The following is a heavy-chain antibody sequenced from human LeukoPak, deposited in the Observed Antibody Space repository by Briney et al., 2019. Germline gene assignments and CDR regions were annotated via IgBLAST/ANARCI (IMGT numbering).Heavy chain of an antibody. CDR3: VRNSGYSSRPLFDY. V-gene: IGHV4-59*01. Sequence: SETLSLTCTVSGGSISSYYWSWIRQLPGKGLEWIGYIYYSGSTNYNPSLKSRVTISVDTSKNQFSLKLSSVTAADTAVYYCVRNSGYSSRPLFDYWGQGTLVTVSS. CDR2: IYYSGST. D-gene: IGHD5-18*01. J-gene: IGHJ4*02. CDR1: GGSISSYY.